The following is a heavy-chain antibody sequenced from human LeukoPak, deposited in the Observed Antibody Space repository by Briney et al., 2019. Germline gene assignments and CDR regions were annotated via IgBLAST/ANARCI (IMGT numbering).Heavy chain of an antibody. CDR1: GFTFSSYG. CDR3: ARDSYYYDSSGYPEY. J-gene: IGHJ4*02. Sequence: QPGGSLRLSCAASGFTFSSYGMHWVRQAPGKGLEWVAVISYDGSNKYYADSVKGRFTISRDNSKNTLYLQMNSLRAEDTAVYYCARDSYYYDSSGYPEYWGQGTLVTVSS. V-gene: IGHV3-30*03. CDR2: ISYDGSNK. D-gene: IGHD3-22*01.